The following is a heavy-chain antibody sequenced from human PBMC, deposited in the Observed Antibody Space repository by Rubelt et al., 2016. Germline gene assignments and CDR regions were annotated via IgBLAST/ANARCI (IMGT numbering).Heavy chain of an antibody. J-gene: IGHJ2*01. CDR2: IGGGGST. V-gene: IGHV3-23*01. D-gene: IGHD2/OR15-2a*01. CDR3: AKRPHAAPIADWYFDL. CDR1: GFTFIHYW. Sequence: EVELLESGGGLVQPGGSPRLSCAASGFTFIHYWMSWVRQAPGKGLEWVSTIGGGGSTYYADSVKGRFTISRDNSKNTLYLEMNSPGAEDTAVYYCAKRPHAAPIADWYFDLWGRGTLVTVSS.